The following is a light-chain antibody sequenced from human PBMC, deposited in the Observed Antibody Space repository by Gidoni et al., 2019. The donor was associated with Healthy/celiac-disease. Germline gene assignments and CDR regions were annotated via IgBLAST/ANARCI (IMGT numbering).Light chain of an antibody. CDR3: AAWDDSLSGPVV. J-gene: IGLJ2*01. CDR2: SNN. Sequence: QSVLTQPPSASGTPGHRVTISCSGSSSNIGSNYVYWYQQLPGTAPKLLIYSNNQRPSGVPDRFSGSKSGTSASLAISGLRSEDEADYYCAAWDDSLSGPVVFGGGTKLTVL. V-gene: IGLV1-47*02. CDR1: SSNIGSNY.